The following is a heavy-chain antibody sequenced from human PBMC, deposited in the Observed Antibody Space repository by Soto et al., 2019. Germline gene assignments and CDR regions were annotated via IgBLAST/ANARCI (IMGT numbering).Heavy chain of an antibody. CDR1: GYTFNSYA. Sequence: VQLVQSGGEVKKHGASVKVSCQASGYTFNSYAISWVRQAPGPGLEWMGWISPSTGDTDQAHNCQDRVMMTLDISNHTAYMELRSLRSDDTAVYYCVRCYCSVGSCYACWHFDFWGRGTLVTVSS. D-gene: IGHD2-15*01. CDR3: VRCYCSVGSCYACWHFDF. J-gene: IGHJ5*01. V-gene: IGHV1-18*01. CDR2: ISPSTGDT.